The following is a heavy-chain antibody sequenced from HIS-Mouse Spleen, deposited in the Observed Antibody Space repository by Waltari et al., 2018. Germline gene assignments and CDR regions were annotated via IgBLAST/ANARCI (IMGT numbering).Heavy chain of an antibody. Sequence: QVQLVESGGGVVQPGRSLRLSGAVSGSTCRSYGMHWFRQAPGKGLEWVSVISYDGSNKYYADSVKGRFTISRDNSKNTLYLQMNSLRAEDTAVYYCAKEVGIAAAGIQNDYWGQGTLVTVSS. CDR3: AKEVGIAAAGIQNDY. V-gene: IGHV3-30*18. J-gene: IGHJ4*02. CDR1: GSTCRSYG. CDR2: ISYDGSNK. D-gene: IGHD6-13*01.